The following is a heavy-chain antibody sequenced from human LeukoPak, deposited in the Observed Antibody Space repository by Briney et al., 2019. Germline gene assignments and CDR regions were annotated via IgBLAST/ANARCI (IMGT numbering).Heavy chain of an antibody. CDR3: AKSPRDSSSWANFDY. CDR2: IYSGGNT. J-gene: IGHJ4*02. V-gene: IGHV3-53*01. CDR1: GFTVRNNY. D-gene: IGHD6-13*01. Sequence: GGSLRLSCAVSGFTVRNNYMSWVRQAPGKGLEWVSVIYSGGNTYYADSVKGRFTISRDNSKNKLYLQMNSLRAEDTAVYYCAKSPRDSSSWANFDYWGQGTLVTVSS.